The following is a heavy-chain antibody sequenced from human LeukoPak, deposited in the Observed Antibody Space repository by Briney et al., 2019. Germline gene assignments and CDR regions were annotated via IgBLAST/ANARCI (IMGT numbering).Heavy chain of an antibody. J-gene: IGHJ4*02. D-gene: IGHD6-19*01. CDR1: GGSISRSRDY. Sequence: SETLSLTCTASGGSISRSRDYWGWIRQPPGKGLEWIGSIYYSGSTYYNPSLKSRVTISGDTSKNRFSLKLSSVTAADTAMYYCARAPSVAGIDYWGQGTLVTVSS. CDR3: ARAPSVAGIDY. V-gene: IGHV4-39*07. CDR2: IYYSGST.